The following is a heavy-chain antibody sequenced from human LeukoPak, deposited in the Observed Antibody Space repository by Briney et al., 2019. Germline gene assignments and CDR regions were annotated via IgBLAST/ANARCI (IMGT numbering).Heavy chain of an antibody. Sequence: AAVRVSCKASGYTFTSYGISWVRQAPGQGLEWMGWISAYNGNTNYAQKLQGRVTMTTDTSTSTAYMELRSLRSDDTAVYYCAVAYGFGDDWIDPWGQGTLVTVSS. CDR1: GYTFTSYG. V-gene: IGHV1-18*01. CDR3: AVAYGFGDDWIDP. J-gene: IGHJ5*02. D-gene: IGHD3-10*01. CDR2: ISAYNGNT.